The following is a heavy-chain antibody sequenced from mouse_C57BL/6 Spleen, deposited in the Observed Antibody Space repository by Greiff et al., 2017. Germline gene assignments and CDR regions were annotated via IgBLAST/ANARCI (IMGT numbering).Heavy chain of an antibody. CDR3: ARERLTVPWYFDV. CDR2: ISYDGSN. Sequence: EVQLKESGPGLVKPSQSLSLTCSVTGYSITSGYYWNWIRQFPGNKLEWMGYISYDGSNNYNPSLKNRISITRDTSKNQFFLKLNSVTTEDTATYYCARERLTVPWYFDVWGTGTTVTVSS. V-gene: IGHV3-6*01. J-gene: IGHJ1*03. CDR1: GYSITSGYY. D-gene: IGHD3-2*02.